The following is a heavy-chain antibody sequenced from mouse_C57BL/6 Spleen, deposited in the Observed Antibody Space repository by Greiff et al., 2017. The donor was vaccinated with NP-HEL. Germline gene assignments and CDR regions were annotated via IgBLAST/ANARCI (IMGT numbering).Heavy chain of an antibody. J-gene: IGHJ4*01. D-gene: IGHD1-1*01. CDR1: GFTFSDYG. CDR2: ISSGSSTI. CDR3: ATSSYVNYYAMDY. V-gene: IGHV5-17*01. Sequence: EVHLVESGGGLVKPGGSLKLSCAASGFTFSDYGMHWVRQAPEKGLEWVAYISSGSSTIYYADTVKGRFTISRDNAKNTLFLQMTSLRSEDTAMYYCATSSYVNYYAMDYWGQGTSVTVSS.